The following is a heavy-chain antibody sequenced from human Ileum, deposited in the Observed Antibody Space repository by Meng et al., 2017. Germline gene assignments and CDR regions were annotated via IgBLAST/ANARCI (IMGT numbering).Heavy chain of an antibody. V-gene: IGHV4-30-2*01. CDR1: GGSISSSAYS. J-gene: IGHJ4*02. CDR2: IYQVGST. CDR3: ASSTSGPELNY. D-gene: IGHD2/OR15-2a*01. Sequence: HLQLQESGSGLVTSSQTLSLTCTVSGGSISSSAYSRNWIRQTPGKGLEWIGYIYQVGSTNYNPSLKSRVTIFVDTSKNQFSLKLTSVTAADTAVYYCASSTSGPELNYWGQGTLVTVSS.